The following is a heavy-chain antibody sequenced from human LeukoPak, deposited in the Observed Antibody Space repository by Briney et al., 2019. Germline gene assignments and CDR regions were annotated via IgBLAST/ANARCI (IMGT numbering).Heavy chain of an antibody. Sequence: SQTLSLTCAISGDSVSSNNFAWNWIRQSPSRGLEWLGRTYYRSKWFNDYAEFVQSRITINPDTSTNQFSLQLNSVTPEDTAVYYCAREGGGKGAFDIWGQGTMVTVSS. CDR1: GDSVSSNNFA. V-gene: IGHV6-1*01. J-gene: IGHJ3*02. D-gene: IGHD4-23*01. CDR3: AREGGGKGAFDI. CDR2: TYYRSKWFN.